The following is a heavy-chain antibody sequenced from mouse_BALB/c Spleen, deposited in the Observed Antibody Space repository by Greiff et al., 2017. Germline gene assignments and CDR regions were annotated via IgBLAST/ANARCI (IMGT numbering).Heavy chain of an antibody. CDR1: GYTFTSYW. V-gene: IGHV1-7*01. D-gene: IGHD2-10*02. Sequence: QVQLQQSGAELAKPGASVKMSCKASGYTFTSYWMHWVKQRPGQGLEWIGYINPSTGYTEYNQKFKDKATLTADKSSSTAYMQLSSLTSEDSAVYYCAKYGNYEAWFAYWGQGTLVTVSA. CDR3: AKYGNYEAWFAY. CDR2: INPSTGYT. J-gene: IGHJ3*01.